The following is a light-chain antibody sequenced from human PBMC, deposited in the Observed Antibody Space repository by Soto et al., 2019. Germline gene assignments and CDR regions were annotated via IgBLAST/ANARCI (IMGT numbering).Light chain of an antibody. Sequence: EILFTQSPGTLSLSPGDRATLSCRASQSLGSTFLAWYQQKSGQSPRLLIYGASDRATDIPDRFSGSGSGADFTLTISRLEPEDFALYYCQQRSNWPRTFGQGTKVDIK. CDR3: QQRSNWPRT. J-gene: IGKJ1*01. CDR2: GAS. V-gene: IGKV3D-20*02. CDR1: QSLGSTF.